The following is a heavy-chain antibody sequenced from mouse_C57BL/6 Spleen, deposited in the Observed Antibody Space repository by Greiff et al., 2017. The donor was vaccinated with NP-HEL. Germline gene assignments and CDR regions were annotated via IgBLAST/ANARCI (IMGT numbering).Heavy chain of an antibody. D-gene: IGHD2-3*01. J-gene: IGHJ3*01. Sequence: QVQLQQPGAELVKPGASVKLSCKASGYTFTSYWMHWVKQRPGQGLEWIGMIHPNSGSTNYNEKFKSKATLTVDKSSSTAYMQLSSLTSEDSAVYYCVNDGYYGGFAYWGQGTLVTVSA. V-gene: IGHV1-64*01. CDR3: VNDGYYGGFAY. CDR1: GYTFTSYW. CDR2: IHPNSGST.